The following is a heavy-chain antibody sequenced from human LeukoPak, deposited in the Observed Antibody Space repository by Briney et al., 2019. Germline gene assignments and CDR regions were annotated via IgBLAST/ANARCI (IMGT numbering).Heavy chain of an antibody. J-gene: IGHJ4*02. CDR1: GFTFSSYG. V-gene: IGHV3-30*03. CDR3: ARDRPDTAMVIDY. Sequence: PGRSLRLSCAASGFTFSSYGMHWVRQAPGKGLEWVAVISYDGSNKYYADSVKGRFTISRDNSKNTLYLQMNSLRAEDTAVYYCARDRPDTAMVIDYWGQGTLVTVSS. D-gene: IGHD5-18*01. CDR2: ISYDGSNK.